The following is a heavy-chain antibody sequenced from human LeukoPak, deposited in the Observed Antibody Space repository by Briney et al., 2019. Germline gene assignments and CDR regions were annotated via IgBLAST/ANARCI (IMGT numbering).Heavy chain of an antibody. CDR3: AREDYDILTGYYRHYDY. CDR1: GFTFSIYG. J-gene: IGHJ4*02. Sequence: GGSLRLSCAASGFTFSIYGMHWVRQTPGKGLEWVAFIRYDGTNKHYADSVKGRFTISRDNSKNTLYLQMNSLRPEDTAVYYCAREDYDILTGYYRHYDYWGRGTLVTVSS. V-gene: IGHV3-30*02. CDR2: IRYDGTNK. D-gene: IGHD3-9*01.